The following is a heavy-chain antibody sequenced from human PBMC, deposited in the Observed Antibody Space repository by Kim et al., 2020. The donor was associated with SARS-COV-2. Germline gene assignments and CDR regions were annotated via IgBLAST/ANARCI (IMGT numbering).Heavy chain of an antibody. Sequence: SETLSLTCTVSGGSISSSSYYWGWIRQPPGKGLEWIGSIYYSGSTYYNPSLKSRVTISVDTSKNQFSLKLSSVTAADTAVYYCARDFTNYGDYPNWFDPWGQGTLVTVSS. J-gene: IGHJ5*02. CDR1: GGSISSSSYY. CDR2: IYYSGST. V-gene: IGHV4-39*07. CDR3: ARDFTNYGDYPNWFDP. D-gene: IGHD4-17*01.